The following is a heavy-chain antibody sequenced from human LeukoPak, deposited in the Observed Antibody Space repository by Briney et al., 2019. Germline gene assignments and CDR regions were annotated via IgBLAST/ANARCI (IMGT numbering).Heavy chain of an antibody. V-gene: IGHV3-21*01. J-gene: IGHJ6*03. D-gene: IGHD6-19*01. CDR1: AFTFSTYN. Sequence: PGGSLRLSCAASAFTFSTYNMNWVRQAPGKGLEWVSSISSSSSYIYYADSVKGRFTISRDNAKNSLYLQMNSLRAEDTAVYYCARDNRLVLWDYYYYYMDVWGKGTTVTVSS. CDR3: ARDNRLVLWDYYYYYMDV. CDR2: ISSSSSYI.